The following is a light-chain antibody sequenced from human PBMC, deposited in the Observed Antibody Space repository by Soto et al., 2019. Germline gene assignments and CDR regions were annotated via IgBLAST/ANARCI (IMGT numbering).Light chain of an antibody. CDR2: DAS. CDR3: QQRSNFMYT. J-gene: IGKJ2*01. V-gene: IGKV3-11*01. CDR1: QSVNTF. Sequence: EIVLTQSPATLSLSPGGRVTLSCRASQSVNTFLAWYQQRPGQAPRLLIYDASNRATGIPARFSGSGSETDFTLTISSLEPEDFAVYYCQQRSNFMYTFGRGTRL.